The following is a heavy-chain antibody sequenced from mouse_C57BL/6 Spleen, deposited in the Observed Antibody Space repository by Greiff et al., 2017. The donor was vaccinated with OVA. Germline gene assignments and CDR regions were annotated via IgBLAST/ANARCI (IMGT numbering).Heavy chain of an antibody. CDR1: GYTFTSYW. CDR3: AKWRSLDALDY. Sequence: QVQLQQPGAELVRPGSSVKLSCKASGYTFTSYWMDWVKQRPGQGLEWIGNIYPSDSETHYNQKFKDKATLTVDKSSSTACMQLSSLTSEDSAVYYCAKWRSLDALDYWGQGTTVTVSS. V-gene: IGHV1-61*01. D-gene: IGHD1-3*01. CDR2: IYPSDSET. J-gene: IGHJ4*01.